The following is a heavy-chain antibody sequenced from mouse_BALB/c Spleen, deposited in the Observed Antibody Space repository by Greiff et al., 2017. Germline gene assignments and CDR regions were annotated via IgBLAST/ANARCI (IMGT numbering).Heavy chain of an antibody. D-gene: IGHD2-3*01. CDR2: IYPGSGNT. J-gene: IGHJ4*01. V-gene: IGHV1-63*01. CDR3: ARSGLLGAMDD. Sequence: QVQLQQSGAELVRPGTSVKISCKASGYAFTNYWLGWVKQRPGHGLEWIGDIYPGSGNTYYNEKFKGKATLTADKSSSTAYMQLSSLTSEDSAVYSCARSGLLGAMDDWGQGTSVTVSS. CDR1: GYAFTNYW.